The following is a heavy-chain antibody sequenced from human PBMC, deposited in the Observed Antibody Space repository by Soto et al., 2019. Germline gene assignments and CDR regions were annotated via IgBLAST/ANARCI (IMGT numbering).Heavy chain of an antibody. J-gene: IGHJ5*02. CDR2: IWSDGNDK. CDR1: GFTFSTFA. CDR3: VRGSYHTDGVRDNLGCFGP. Sequence: QAHLVESGGGVVQPGRSLRLSCTTSGFTFSTFALHWVRQAPGKGLEWVAIIWSDGNDKDYADSVKGRFIISRDKAKNTLFMQRNTMRAEDTAVYYCVRGSYHTDGVRDNLGCFGPWGQGTLVSVSS. V-gene: IGHV3-33*01. D-gene: IGHD2-8*01.